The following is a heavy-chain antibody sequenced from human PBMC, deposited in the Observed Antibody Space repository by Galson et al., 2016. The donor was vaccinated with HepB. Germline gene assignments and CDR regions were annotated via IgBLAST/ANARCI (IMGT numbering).Heavy chain of an antibody. Sequence: SLRLSCAASGFSFSNYAMSWVRQAPGKGLEWISVITNNGDNTEYADSVKGRFTISRDNSKNTLYLHMNSLRGEDTAVYYCALDKWYTYGSDYWGQGALVIFSS. J-gene: IGHJ4*02. CDR1: GFSFSNYA. D-gene: IGHD6-13*01. CDR3: ALDKWYTYGSDY. V-gene: IGHV3-23*01. CDR2: ITNNGDNT.